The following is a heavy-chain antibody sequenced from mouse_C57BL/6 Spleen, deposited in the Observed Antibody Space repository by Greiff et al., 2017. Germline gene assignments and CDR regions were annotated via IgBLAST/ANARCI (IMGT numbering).Heavy chain of an antibody. CDR1: GYAFSSSW. CDR2: IYPGDGDT. D-gene: IGHD2-1*01. Sequence: VQLQESGPELVKPGASVKISCKASGYAFSSSWMNWVKQRPGKGLEWIGRIYPGDGDTNYNGEFKGKATLTADKSSSTAYMQLSSLTTEDSAVYCCSRREENYCHYGGAMDYWGQGTSVTVSS. J-gene: IGHJ4*01. CDR3: SRREENYCHYGGAMDY. V-gene: IGHV1-82*01.